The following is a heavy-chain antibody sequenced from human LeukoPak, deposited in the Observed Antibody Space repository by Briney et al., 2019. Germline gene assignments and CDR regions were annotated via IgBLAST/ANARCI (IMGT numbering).Heavy chain of an antibody. J-gene: IGHJ5*02. D-gene: IGHD6-13*01. CDR2: INTNTGNP. CDR1: GYTFTSYG. Sequence: ASVKVSCKASGYTFTSYGVNWVRQAPGQGLEWMGWINTNTGNPTYAQGFTGRFVFSLDTSVSTAYLQISSLKAEDTAVYYCASTAAAGGNWFDPWGQGTLVTVSS. CDR3: ASTAAAGGNWFDP. V-gene: IGHV7-4-1*02.